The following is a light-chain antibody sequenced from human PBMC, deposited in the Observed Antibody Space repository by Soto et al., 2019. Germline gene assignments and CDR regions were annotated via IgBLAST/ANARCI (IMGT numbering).Light chain of an antibody. CDR3: SSYTTGTTGV. Sequence: QSALTQPASVSGSPGQSITISCTGTSSDVGRYNYVSWHQQHPGKAPKLLIFDVSNRPSGVSDRFSGSKSGNTASLTISGLQAEDEADYYCSSYTTGTTGVFGGGTKLTVL. CDR1: SSDVGRYNY. CDR2: DVS. V-gene: IGLV2-14*01. J-gene: IGLJ3*02.